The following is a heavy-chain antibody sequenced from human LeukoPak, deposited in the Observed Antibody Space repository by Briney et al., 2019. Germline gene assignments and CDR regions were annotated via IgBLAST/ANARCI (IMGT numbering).Heavy chain of an antibody. CDR2: ISSNGGST. V-gene: IGHV3-64*01. J-gene: IGHJ4*02. CDR1: GFTFSSYA. Sequence: PGGSLRLSCAASGFTFSSYAMHWVRQAPGKGLEYVSAISSNGGSTYYANSVKGRFTISRDNSKNTLYLQMGSLRAEDMAVYYCAREGAGFHNGYNDYWGQGTLVTVSS. D-gene: IGHD5-24*01. CDR3: AREGAGFHNGYNDY.